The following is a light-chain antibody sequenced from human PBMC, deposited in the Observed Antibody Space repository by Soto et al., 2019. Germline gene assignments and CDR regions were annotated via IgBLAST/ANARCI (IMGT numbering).Light chain of an antibody. CDR3: QQYDGYSLT. CDR1: QSVRNW. CDR2: GAS. V-gene: IGKV1-5*01. J-gene: IGKJ1*01. Sequence: DIQMTQSPSTLSASVGDRVSITCRASQSVRNWLAWYQQKPGKAPKLLIYGASTLGSGVPSRFSGSGSGTEFTLTISSLRPDDFATYYCQQYDGYSLTFGQGTKVDIK.